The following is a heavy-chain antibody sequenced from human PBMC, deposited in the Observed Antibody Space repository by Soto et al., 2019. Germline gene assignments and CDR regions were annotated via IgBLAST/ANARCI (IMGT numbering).Heavy chain of an antibody. D-gene: IGHD3-9*01. V-gene: IGHV1-46*01. CDR2: INPRGGSR. CDR1: ENTFTSHY. J-gene: IGHJ5*02. CDR3: VRGFDGYDILTGYRNNWFDP. Sequence: ASVKVSCKASENTFTSHYFHWVRQAPGQGLEWMGIINPRGGSRTYAQKFQGRVALTRDTSSNTVYMELSSLRSEDTAVYYCVRGFDGYDILTGYRNNWFDPWGQGTQVTVSS.